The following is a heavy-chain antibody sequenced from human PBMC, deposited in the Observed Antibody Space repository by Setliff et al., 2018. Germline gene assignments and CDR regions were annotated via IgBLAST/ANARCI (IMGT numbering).Heavy chain of an antibody. J-gene: IGHJ5*02. V-gene: IGHV3-7*01. Sequence: GGSLRLSXTASGFPFSKXWMXXXRQAPGKGLEGVANIKQDGSEKYYVDSVKGRFTISRDNAKNSLYLQMNSLRAEDTAVYYCARDQAPLGIYWFDPWGQGTLVTVSS. D-gene: IGHD5-12*01. CDR2: IKQDGSEK. CDR1: GFPFSKXW. CDR3: ARDQAPLGIYWFDP.